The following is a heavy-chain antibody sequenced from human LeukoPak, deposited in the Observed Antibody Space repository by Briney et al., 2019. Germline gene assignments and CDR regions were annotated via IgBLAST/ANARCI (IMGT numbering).Heavy chain of an antibody. D-gene: IGHD2-15*01. J-gene: IGHJ5*02. V-gene: IGHV1-2*02. CDR3: ARGYCSGGSCYEVWFDP. CDR2: INPNSGGT. CDR1: GYTFTGYY. Sequence: GASVKVSCKASGYTFTGYYMHWVRQAPGQGPEWMGWINPNSGGTNYAQKFQGRVTMTRDTSISTAYMELSRLRSDDTAVYYCARGYCSGGSCYEVWFDPWGQGTLVTVSS.